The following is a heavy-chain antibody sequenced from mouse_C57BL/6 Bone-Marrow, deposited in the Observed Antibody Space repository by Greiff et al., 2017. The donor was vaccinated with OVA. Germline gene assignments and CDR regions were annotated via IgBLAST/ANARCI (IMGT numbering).Heavy chain of an antibody. D-gene: IGHD2-5*01. Sequence: VQLQQPGAELVMPGASVKLSCKASGYTFTSYWMHWVKQRPGQGLEWIVEIDPSDSYTNYNQKFKGKSTLTVDKSSSTAYMQLSSLTSEDSAVYYCAREGDYYSNYYFDYWGQGTTLTVSS. CDR1: GYTFTSYW. CDR3: AREGDYYSNYYFDY. V-gene: IGHV1-69*01. J-gene: IGHJ2*01. CDR2: IDPSDSYT.